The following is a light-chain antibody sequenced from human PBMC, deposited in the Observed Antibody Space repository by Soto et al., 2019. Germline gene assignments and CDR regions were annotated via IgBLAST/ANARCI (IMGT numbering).Light chain of an antibody. J-gene: IGKJ1*01. V-gene: IGKV3-15*01. Sequence: EIVMTQSPATLSVSPGERVTLSCRARQSVGSNLAWSQQKPGQAPRLLIYGASTRATGIPARFSGSGSETEFTLTISSLQAEDSAVYFCQQYNNWPTWTFGQGTKVDIK. CDR3: QQYNNWPTWT. CDR2: GAS. CDR1: QSVGSN.